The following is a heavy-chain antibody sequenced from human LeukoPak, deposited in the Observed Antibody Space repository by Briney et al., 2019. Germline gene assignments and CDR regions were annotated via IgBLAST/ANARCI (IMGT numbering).Heavy chain of an antibody. CDR3: TTVGATEYYYYYYGMDV. V-gene: IGHV3-15*01. D-gene: IGHD1-26*01. Sequence: PGGSLRPSCAASGFTLSNAWMSWVRQAPGKGLEWVGRIKSKTDGGTTDYAAPVKGRFTISRDDSKNTLYLQMNSLKTEDTAVYYCTTVGATEYYYYYYGMDVWGQGTTVTVSS. CDR1: GFTLSNAW. J-gene: IGHJ6*02. CDR2: IKSKTDGGTT.